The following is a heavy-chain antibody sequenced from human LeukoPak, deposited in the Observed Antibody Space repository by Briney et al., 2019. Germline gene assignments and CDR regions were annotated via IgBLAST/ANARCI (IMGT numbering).Heavy chain of an antibody. CDR2: ISGSGGST. D-gene: IGHD3-9*01. CDR3: AKGDYDILTGYYPVDY. V-gene: IGHV3-23*01. Sequence: GGSLRLSCAASGFTFSSYAMSWVRQAPGRGLEWVSAISGSGGSTYYADSVKGRFTISRDNSKNTLYLQMNSLRAEDTAVYYCAKGDYDILTGYYPVDYWGQGTLVTVSS. CDR1: GFTFSSYA. J-gene: IGHJ4*02.